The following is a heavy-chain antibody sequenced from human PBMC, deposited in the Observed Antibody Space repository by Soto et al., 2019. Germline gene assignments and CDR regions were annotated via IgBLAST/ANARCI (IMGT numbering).Heavy chain of an antibody. J-gene: IGHJ6*02. CDR3: AKALRYCDWFVGMDV. CDR2: ISWNSGSM. D-gene: IGHD3-9*01. Sequence: EVQLVESGGGLVQPGRSLRLSCAASGFTFDDYAMHWVRQVPGKGLEWVSGISWNSGSMDYADSVKGRFTSSRDNAKNSLYLQMNSLRAEDTALYYCAKALRYCDWFVGMDVWGQGTTVTVSS. CDR1: GFTFDDYA. V-gene: IGHV3-9*01.